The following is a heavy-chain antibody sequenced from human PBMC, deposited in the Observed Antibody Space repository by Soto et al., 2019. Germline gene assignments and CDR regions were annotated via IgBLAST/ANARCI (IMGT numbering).Heavy chain of an antibody. J-gene: IGHJ4*02. CDR1: GGSISSGGYY. CDR3: ARSSNSSGSFDY. Sequence: QVQLQESGPGLVKPSQTLSLTCTVSGGSISSGGYYWSWIRQHPGKGLEWIGYIFYSGSTYYNPSLKSRVTISVDTSKNQFSLKLSSVTAADAAVYYCARSSNSSGSFDYWGQGTLVTVSS. D-gene: IGHD6-6*01. V-gene: IGHV4-31*03. CDR2: IFYSGST.